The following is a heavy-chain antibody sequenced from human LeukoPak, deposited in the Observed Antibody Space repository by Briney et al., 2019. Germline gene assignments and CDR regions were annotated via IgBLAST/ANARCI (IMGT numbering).Heavy chain of an antibody. CDR2: IYYIGST. Sequence: PSETLSLTCTVSGGSISSYLWSWIRQPPGKGLEWIGYIYYIGSTNYNPSLKSRVAISVDTSKNQFSLKLSSVTAADTAVYYCARDYAFDIWGQGTMVAVSS. V-gene: IGHV4-59*01. J-gene: IGHJ3*02. CDR1: GGSISSYL. CDR3: ARDYAFDI.